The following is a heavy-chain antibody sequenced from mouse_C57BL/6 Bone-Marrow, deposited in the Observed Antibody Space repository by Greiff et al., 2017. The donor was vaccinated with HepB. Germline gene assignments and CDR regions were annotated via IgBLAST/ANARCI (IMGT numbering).Heavy chain of an antibody. CDR3: ASRGLLYAMDY. J-gene: IGHJ4*01. D-gene: IGHD2-3*01. CDR1: GYTFTSYW. CDR2: IHPNSGST. Sequence: QVQLQQPGAELVKPGASVKLSCKASGYTFTSYWMHWVKQRPGHGLEWIGMIHPNSGSTNYNEKFKSRATLTADKSSSTAYMQLSSLTSEDSAVYYCASRGLLYAMDYGGQGKSVTVSS. V-gene: IGHV1-64*01.